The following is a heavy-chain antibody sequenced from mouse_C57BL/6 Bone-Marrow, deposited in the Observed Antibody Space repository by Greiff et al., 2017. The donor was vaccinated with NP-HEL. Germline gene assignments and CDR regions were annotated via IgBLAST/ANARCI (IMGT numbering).Heavy chain of an antibody. J-gene: IGHJ2*01. V-gene: IGHV1-81*01. Sequence: QVQLQQSGAELARPGASVKLSCKASGYTFTSYGISWVKQRTGQGLEWIGEIYPRSGNTYYNEKFKGKATLTADKSSSTAYMELRSLTSEDSAVYFCARGGIYYGNYGYFDYWGKGTTLTVSS. CDR3: ARGGIYYGNYGYFDY. D-gene: IGHD2-1*01. CDR1: GYTFTSYG. CDR2: IYPRSGNT.